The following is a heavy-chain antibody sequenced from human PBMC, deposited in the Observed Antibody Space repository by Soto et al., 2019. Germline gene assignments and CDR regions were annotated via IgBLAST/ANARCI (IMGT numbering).Heavy chain of an antibody. V-gene: IGHV1-3*05. CDR1: GYTFTSYA. CDR3: ARGTGWYPPCDY. D-gene: IGHD6-19*01. CDR2: INAGNGNT. Sequence: QVQLVQSGAEEKKPGASVKVSCKASGYTFTSYAMHWVRQAPGQRLEWMGWINAGNGNTKYSQKFQGRVTITRDTSASTAYMELSSLRSEDTAVYYCARGTGWYPPCDYWGQGTLVTVSS. J-gene: IGHJ4*02.